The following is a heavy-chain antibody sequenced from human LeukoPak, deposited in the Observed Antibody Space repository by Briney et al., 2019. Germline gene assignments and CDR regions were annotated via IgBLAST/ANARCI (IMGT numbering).Heavy chain of an antibody. CDR3: ARRRAVAGTYYFDY. Sequence: GESLKISCKGSGYSFTSYWIGWVRQMPGKGLEWMGIIYPGDSNTRYSPSFQGQVTISADKSISTAYLQWSSLKASDTSIYYCARRRAVAGTYYFDYWGQGTLVTVSS. J-gene: IGHJ4*02. CDR1: GYSFTSYW. CDR2: IYPGDSNT. V-gene: IGHV5-51*01. D-gene: IGHD6-19*01.